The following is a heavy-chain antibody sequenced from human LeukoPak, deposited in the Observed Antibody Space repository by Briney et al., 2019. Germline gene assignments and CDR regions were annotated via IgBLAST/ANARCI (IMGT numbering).Heavy chain of an antibody. J-gene: IGHJ4*02. CDR2: ITPAGSEK. CDR1: RFTFSTNW. CDR3: VSGGDSGY. V-gene: IGHV3-7*01. Sequence: GGSLRLSCAASRFTFSTNWTGWVRQAPGKGLEWVASITPAGSEKYYANSMKGRFTISRDNAKNSLFLRMNSLRADDTGVYFCVSGGDSGYWGQGTLVTVSS. D-gene: IGHD2-21*02.